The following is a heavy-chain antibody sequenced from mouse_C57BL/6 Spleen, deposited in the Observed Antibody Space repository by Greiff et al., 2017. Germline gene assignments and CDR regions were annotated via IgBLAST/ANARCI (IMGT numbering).Heavy chain of an antibody. CDR1: GFTFSSYG. Sequence: EVKVVESGGDLVKPGGSLKLSCAASGFTFSSYGMSWVRQTPDKRLEWVATISSGGSYTYYPDSVKGRFTISRDNAKNTLYLQMSSLKSEVTAMYYCARLGTTVWYFDVWGTGTTVTVSS. CDR3: ARLGTTVWYFDV. J-gene: IGHJ1*03. CDR2: ISSGGSYT. V-gene: IGHV5-6*01. D-gene: IGHD1-1*01.